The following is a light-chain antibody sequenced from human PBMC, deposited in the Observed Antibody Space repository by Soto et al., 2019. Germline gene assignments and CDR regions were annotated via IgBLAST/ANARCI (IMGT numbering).Light chain of an antibody. CDR3: LSLSTTSTHV. J-gene: IGLJ1*01. Sequence: PPSSLCGCSGQWLTISCTGTISHIDAYDYVSWFQQHRCKSPKLMISEVNNRPSVVSNRFSGSKSGNTAYLTISGLQVEDEAECFLLSLSTTSTHVFGAGTKVT. V-gene: IGLV2-14*01. CDR2: EVN. CDR1: ISHIDAYDY.